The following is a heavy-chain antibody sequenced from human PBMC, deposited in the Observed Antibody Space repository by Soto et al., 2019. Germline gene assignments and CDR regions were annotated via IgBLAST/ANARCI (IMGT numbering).Heavy chain of an antibody. D-gene: IGHD5-12*01. J-gene: IGHJ6*02. Sequence: ASVKVSCKASGGTFSSYAISWVRQAPGQGLEWMGGIIPIFGTANYAQKFQGRVTITADESTSTAYMELSSLRSEDTAVYYCAREKVGSGYENPYYYGMDVWGQGTTVTVSS. CDR1: GGTFSSYA. CDR2: IIPIFGTA. CDR3: AREKVGSGYENPYYYGMDV. V-gene: IGHV1-69*13.